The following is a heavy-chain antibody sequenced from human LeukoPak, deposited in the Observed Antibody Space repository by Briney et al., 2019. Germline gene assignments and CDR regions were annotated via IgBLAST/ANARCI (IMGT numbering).Heavy chain of an antibody. J-gene: IGHJ4*02. V-gene: IGHV4-39*07. CDR2: IYYSGST. CDR3: ARDSKMDSGPFDY. CDR1: GGSISGGTYY. Sequence: SETLSLSCTVSGGSISGGTYYWGWIRQPPGKGLELIGSIYYSGSTYYSPSLKSRVTMTVDTSKNQFSLKLSSVTAADTAVYYCARDSKMDSGPFDYWGQGTLVTVSS. D-gene: IGHD5-12*01.